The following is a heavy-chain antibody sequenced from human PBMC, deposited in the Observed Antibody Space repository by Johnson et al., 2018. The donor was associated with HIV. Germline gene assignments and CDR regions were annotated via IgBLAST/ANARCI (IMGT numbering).Heavy chain of an antibody. CDR2: IWYDGSNK. J-gene: IGHJ3*02. V-gene: IGHV3-33*08. CDR1: GFNLDDYG. CDR3: ANLGYSSSWDYDGFDI. Sequence: QVQLVESGGGLVQPGGSLRLFCAASGFNLDDYGMSWVRQAPGKGLEWVAVIWYDGSNKYYADSVKGRFTISRDNSKNTLYLQMNSLRAEDTAVYYCANLGYSSSWDYDGFDIWGQGTMVTISS. D-gene: IGHD6-13*01.